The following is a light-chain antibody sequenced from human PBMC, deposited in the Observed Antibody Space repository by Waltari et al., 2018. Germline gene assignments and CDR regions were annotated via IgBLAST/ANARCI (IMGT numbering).Light chain of an antibody. CDR3: QQYGSSQFT. CDR2: GAS. J-gene: IGKJ3*01. V-gene: IGKV3-20*01. CDR1: QSVSSNY. Sequence: EIVLTQSPGTLSLSPGDRATLSCRASQSVSSNYLAWYQQKPGQAPRLLIYGASSRAPGIPDRFSGSGSGTDFTLTISRLEPEDFAVYYCQQYGSSQFTFGPGTKVDIK.